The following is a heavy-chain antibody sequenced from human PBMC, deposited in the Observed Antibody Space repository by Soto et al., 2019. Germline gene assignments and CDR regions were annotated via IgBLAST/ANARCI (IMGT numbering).Heavy chain of an antibody. V-gene: IGHV1-18*01. CDR2: ISNYNGDT. CDR3: ARDRSNKDY. D-gene: IGHD2-2*01. Sequence: GASVKVSCKDSVYTFTSYGISWVRQAPGQGLEWMGWISNYNGDTNYAQKFQGRVTMTTDTTTSTAYMELRSLRSDDTAVYYCARDRSNKDYWGQGTQVTVSS. J-gene: IGHJ4*02. CDR1: VYTFTSYG.